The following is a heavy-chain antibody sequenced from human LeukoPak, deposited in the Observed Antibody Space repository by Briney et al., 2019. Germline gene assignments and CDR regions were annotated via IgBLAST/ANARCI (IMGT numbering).Heavy chain of an antibody. CDR3: ARDQGSSWSKRGLYFQH. J-gene: IGHJ1*01. V-gene: IGHV1-69*04. Sequence: SVKVSCKASGGTFSSYTISWVRQAPGQGLEWMGRIIPILGIANYAQEFQGRVTITADKSTSTAYMELSSLRSEDTAVYYCARDQGSSWSKRGLYFQHWGQGTLVTVSS. CDR2: IIPILGIA. D-gene: IGHD6-13*01. CDR1: GGTFSSYT.